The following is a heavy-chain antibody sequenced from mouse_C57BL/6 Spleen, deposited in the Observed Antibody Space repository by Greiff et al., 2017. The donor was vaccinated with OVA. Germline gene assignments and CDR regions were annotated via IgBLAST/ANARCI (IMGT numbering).Heavy chain of an antibody. D-gene: IGHD1-1*01. CDR3: AREAFITTVVDY. J-gene: IGHJ2*01. Sequence: VKLVESGAELVRPGASVKLSCKASGYTFTDYYINWVKQRPGQGLEWIARIYPGSGNTYYNEKFKGKATLTAEKSSSTAYMQLSSLTSEDSAVYFCAREAFITTVVDYWGQGTTLTVSS. CDR1: GYTFTDYY. V-gene: IGHV1-76*01. CDR2: IYPGSGNT.